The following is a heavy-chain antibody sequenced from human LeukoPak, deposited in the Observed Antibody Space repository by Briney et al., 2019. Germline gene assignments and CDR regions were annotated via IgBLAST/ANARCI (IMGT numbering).Heavy chain of an antibody. J-gene: IGHJ5*02. CDR1: GYTFTSYG. D-gene: IGHD2-2*01. Sequence: ASVKVSCRASGYTFTSYGISWVRQAPGQGLEWMGWISAYNGSTDYAQKLQGRVTMTTDTSTSTAYLELRSLRSDDTAVYYCARGTGIVVVPASFGGWFDPWGQRTLVTVSS. V-gene: IGHV1-18*01. CDR2: ISAYNGST. CDR3: ARGTGIVVVPASFGGWFDP.